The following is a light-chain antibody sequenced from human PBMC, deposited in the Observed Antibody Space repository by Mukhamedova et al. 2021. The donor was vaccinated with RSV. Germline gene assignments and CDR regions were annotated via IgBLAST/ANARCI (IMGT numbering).Light chain of an antibody. CDR1: QPISHA. V-gene: IGKV1-33*01. CDR3: QQFETFRT. CDR2: AAS. J-gene: IGKJ1*01. Sequence: RVTITCQASQPISHAVNWYQQKPGSAPRLLIYAASNLETGVPSRFSGSGSGTDFSLTINGLQPEDFATYYCQQFETFRTFGQGT.